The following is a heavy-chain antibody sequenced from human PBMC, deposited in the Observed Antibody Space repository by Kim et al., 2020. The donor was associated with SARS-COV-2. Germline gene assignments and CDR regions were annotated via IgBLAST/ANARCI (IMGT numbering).Heavy chain of an antibody. D-gene: IGHD5-12*01. CDR1: GFTFSSYG. V-gene: IGHV3-30*18. CDR2: ISYDGSNK. CDR3: AKDKGLVAQRVYYYGMDV. J-gene: IGHJ6*02. Sequence: GSLRLSCAASGFTFSSYGMHWVRQAPGKGLEWVAVISYDGSNKYYADSVKGRFTISRDNSKNTLYLQMNSLRAEDTAVYYCAKDKGLVAQRVYYYGMDVWGQGTTVTVSS.